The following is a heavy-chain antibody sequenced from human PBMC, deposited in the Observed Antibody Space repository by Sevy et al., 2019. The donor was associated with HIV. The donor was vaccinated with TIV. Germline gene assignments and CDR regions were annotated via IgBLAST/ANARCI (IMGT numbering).Heavy chain of an antibody. CDR3: EKPRNGNSQATNDYYYMDV. Sequence: GGSLRLSCAASGFTFSNYAMNWVRQAPGKGLEWVAFIRYGGNNTYYEDSVKGRFIISRDNSKNTLQLQMNSLRAEDTAVYYCEKPRNGNSQATNDYYYMDVWGKGTTVTVSS. CDR2: IRYGGNNT. J-gene: IGHJ6*03. CDR1: GFTFSNYA. V-gene: IGHV3-30*02. D-gene: IGHD2-8*01.